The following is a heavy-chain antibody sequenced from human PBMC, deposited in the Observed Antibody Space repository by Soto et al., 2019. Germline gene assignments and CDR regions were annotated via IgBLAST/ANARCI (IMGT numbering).Heavy chain of an antibody. J-gene: IGHJ5*01. CDR2: ISAYNGNT. D-gene: IGHD5-18*01. CDR3: ARHVERGYSRPRWFDS. V-gene: IGHV1-18*01. CDR1: GYTFTSYI. Sequence: VKVSCKASGYTFTSYIISWVRQAPGQGLEWMGWISAYNGNTKYSQKLQGRVTISVDTSKNQFSLKVSSVTAADTAIYYCARHVERGYSRPRWFDSWGQGTLVTVSS.